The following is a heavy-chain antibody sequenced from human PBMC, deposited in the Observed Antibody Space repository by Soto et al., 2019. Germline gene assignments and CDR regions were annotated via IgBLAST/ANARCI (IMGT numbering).Heavy chain of an antibody. CDR2: VSRSSSHI. CDR1: GFTFSGHT. D-gene: IGHD3-10*01. J-gene: IGHJ4*02. CDR3: AXCMGFDGSGYAFFDS. V-gene: IGHV3-21*01. Sequence: EVQLVESGGGLVKPGGSLRLSCAASGFTFSGHTINWVRQAPXKGLEWVSSVSRSSSHIDYADSVKGRFTVSRDNAEXXXXXXXXXXXXXXTVXXFXAXCMGFDGSGYAFFDSWGQGTLVTVSS.